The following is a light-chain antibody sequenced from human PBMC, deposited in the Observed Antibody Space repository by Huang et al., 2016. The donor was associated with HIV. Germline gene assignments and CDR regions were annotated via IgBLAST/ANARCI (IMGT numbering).Light chain of an antibody. CDR2: EAS. J-gene: IGKJ5*01. CDR1: QSVSSYE. V-gene: IGKV3D-20*01. Sequence: EIVLTQSPATLSLSPGERATRSCGASQSVSSYELAGYQQKPGRAPRLLIYEASSRATGIPDRFSGSGSGTDFTLTISRLEPEDFAVYYCQQYGSSPITFGQGTRLEIK. CDR3: QQYGSSPIT.